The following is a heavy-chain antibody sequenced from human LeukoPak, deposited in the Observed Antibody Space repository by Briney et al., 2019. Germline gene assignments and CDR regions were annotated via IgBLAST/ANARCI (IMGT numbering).Heavy chain of an antibody. Sequence: SETLSLTCTVYGGSFSGYYWSWIRQPPGKGLEWIGEINHSGSTNYNPSLKSRVTISVDTSKNQFSLKLSSVTAADTAVYYCARKEKLERRFDWFDPWGQGTLVTVSS. V-gene: IGHV4-34*01. J-gene: IGHJ5*02. CDR1: GGSFSGYY. CDR3: ARKEKLERRFDWFDP. CDR2: INHSGST. D-gene: IGHD1-1*01.